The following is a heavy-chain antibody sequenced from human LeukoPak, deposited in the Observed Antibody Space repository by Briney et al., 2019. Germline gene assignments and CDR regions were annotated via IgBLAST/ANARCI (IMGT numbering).Heavy chain of an antibody. Sequence: GASVTVSFKASGGTFSSYAISWVRQAPGQGLEWMGGIIPIFGTANYAQKFQGRVTITADESTSTAYMELSSLRSEDTAVYYCARLRLLWFGESYYYYGMDVWGKGTTVTVSS. CDR3: ARLRLLWFGESYYYYGMDV. CDR2: IIPIFGTA. D-gene: IGHD3-10*01. CDR1: GGTFSSYA. V-gene: IGHV1-69*13. J-gene: IGHJ6*04.